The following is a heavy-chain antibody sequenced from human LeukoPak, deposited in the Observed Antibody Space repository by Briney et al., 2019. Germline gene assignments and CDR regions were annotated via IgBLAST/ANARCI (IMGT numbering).Heavy chain of an antibody. CDR3: ARSFDDWNYVPH. Sequence: SETLSLTCTVSGGSISSGDYYWSWIRQPPGKGLEWIGYIYYSGSTYYNPSLKSRVTISVDTSKNQFSLKLSSVTAADTAVYYCARSFDDWNYVPHWGQGTLVTVSS. J-gene: IGHJ1*01. D-gene: IGHD1-1*01. CDR2: IYYSGST. V-gene: IGHV4-30-4*08. CDR1: GGSISSGDYY.